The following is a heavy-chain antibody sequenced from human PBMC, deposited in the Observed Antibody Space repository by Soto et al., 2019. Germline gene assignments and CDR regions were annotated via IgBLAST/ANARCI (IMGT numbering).Heavy chain of an antibody. V-gene: IGHV5-51*01. CDR1: GYSFTSYW. Sequence: PGESLKSSCKGSGYSFTSYWIGWVRQMPGKGLEWMGIIYPGDSDTRYSPSFQGQVTISADKSISTAYLQWSSLKASDTAMYYCARPYYDSSGSNPGVWFDPWGQGTLVTVS. D-gene: IGHD3-22*01. CDR2: IYPGDSDT. CDR3: ARPYYDSSGSNPGVWFDP. J-gene: IGHJ5*02.